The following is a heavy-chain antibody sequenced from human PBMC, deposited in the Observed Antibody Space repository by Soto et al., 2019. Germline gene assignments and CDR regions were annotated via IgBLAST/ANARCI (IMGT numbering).Heavy chain of an antibody. D-gene: IGHD2-2*01. CDR2: IYYSGST. CDR1: GGSISSYY. J-gene: IGHJ4*02. V-gene: IGHV4-59*01. Sequence: SETLSLTCTVSGGSISSYYWSWIRQPPGKGLEWIGYIYYSGSTNYNPSLKSRVTISVDTSRNQFSLKLSSVTAADTAVYYCARGYCSSTSCYYDYWGQGTLVTVSS. CDR3: ARGYCSSTSCYYDY.